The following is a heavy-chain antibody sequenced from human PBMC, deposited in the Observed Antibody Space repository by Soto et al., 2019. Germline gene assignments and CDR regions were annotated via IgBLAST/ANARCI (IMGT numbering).Heavy chain of an antibody. CDR3: ARDNREDSYFFDF. CDR1: GFTFSSYG. J-gene: IGHJ4*02. V-gene: IGHV3-33*01. D-gene: IGHD1-26*01. CDR2: IWTDGSSK. Sequence: QVHLVESGGGVVQPGTSLRLSCAASGFTFSSYGMHWVRQAPGKGLEWVAAIWTDGSSKYYADSVEGRFTITRDNSKNTVYLQMNSLRAEDTAVYYCARDNREDSYFFDFWGQGTLVTVSS.